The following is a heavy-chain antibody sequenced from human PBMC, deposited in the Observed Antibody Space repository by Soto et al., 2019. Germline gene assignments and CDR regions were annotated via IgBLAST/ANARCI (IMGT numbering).Heavy chain of an antibody. J-gene: IGHJ4*02. CDR1: GFAFGSIA. V-gene: IGHV3-30-3*01. CDR2: TSYDGSNI. Sequence: GGSLRLSCAASGFAFGSIAMHWVRQAPGKGLEWVAMTSYDGSNIYYGDSMKGRFTISRDNPKNTLFLQMNDLGVEDSAVYYCAREKGLRLDYWGRGTLVTVSS. D-gene: IGHD3-22*01. CDR3: AREKGLRLDY.